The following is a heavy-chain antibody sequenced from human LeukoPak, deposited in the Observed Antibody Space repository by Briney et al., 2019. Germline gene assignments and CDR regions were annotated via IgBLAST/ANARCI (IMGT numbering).Heavy chain of an antibody. Sequence: PSQTLSLTCTVSGGSISSGSYYWSWIRQPAGKGLEWIGRIYTSGSTNYNPSLKSRVTMSVDTSKNQFSLKLSSVIAADTAVYYCARDRYYYDSSGYYWLFDYWGQGTLVTVSS. CDR2: IYTSGST. D-gene: IGHD3-22*01. V-gene: IGHV4-61*02. J-gene: IGHJ4*02. CDR3: ARDRYYYDSSGYYWLFDY. CDR1: GGSISSGSYY.